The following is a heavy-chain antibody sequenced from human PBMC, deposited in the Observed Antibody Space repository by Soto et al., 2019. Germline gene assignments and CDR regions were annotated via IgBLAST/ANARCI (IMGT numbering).Heavy chain of an antibody. CDR2: IIPILGIA. V-gene: IGHV1-69*02. J-gene: IGHJ4*02. CDR3: ARGTGYYYDSSGYYQSLFDY. Sequence: QVQLVQSGAEVKKPGSSVKVSCKASGGTFSSYTISWVRQAPGQGLEWMGRIIPILGIANYAQKFQGRVTITADKSTSTSYMELSSLRSEDTAVYYCARGTGYYYDSSGYYQSLFDYWGQGTLVTVSS. D-gene: IGHD3-22*01. CDR1: GGTFSSYT.